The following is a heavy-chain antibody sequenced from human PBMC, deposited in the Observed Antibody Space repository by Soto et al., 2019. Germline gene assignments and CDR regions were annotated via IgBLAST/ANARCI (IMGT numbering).Heavy chain of an antibody. J-gene: IGHJ3*02. CDR2: ISYDGSNK. CDR3: ATLNMVYVGFTVLDI. V-gene: IGHV3-30*03. CDR1: GFTFSNYA. D-gene: IGHD2-8*01. Sequence: QVQLVESGGGVVQPGTSLRLSCAASGFTFSNYAMHWVRQAPGKGLEWVAVISYDGSNKYYGDSGKGRFTISRDNSKKTLYLQMSSLRSEDTAVYYRATLNMVYVGFTVLDIWGQGTVVTVSS.